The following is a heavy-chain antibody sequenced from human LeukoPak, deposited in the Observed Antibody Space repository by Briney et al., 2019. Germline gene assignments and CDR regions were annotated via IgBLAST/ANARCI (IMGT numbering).Heavy chain of an antibody. CDR1: GFTFSSYA. J-gene: IGHJ4*02. CDR3: AKVDDSSGYFHYFDY. V-gene: IGHV3-23*01. Sequence: GGSLRLSCAASGFTFSSYAMSWVRQAPGKGLEWVSAISGSGGSTYYADSVKGRFTISRDNSKNTLYLQMNSLRAEDTAVYYCAKVDDSSGYFHYFDYWGQGTLATVSS. D-gene: IGHD3-22*01. CDR2: ISGSGGST.